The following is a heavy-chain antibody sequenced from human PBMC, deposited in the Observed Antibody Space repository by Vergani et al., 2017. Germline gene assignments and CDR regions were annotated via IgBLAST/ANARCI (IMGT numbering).Heavy chain of an antibody. D-gene: IGHD5-18*01. V-gene: IGHV1-18*01. J-gene: IGHJ4*02. CDR3: ARDRRGYSYGYPVDY. Sequence: QVQLVQSGAEVKKPGASVKVSCKASGYTFTSYGISWVRQAPGQGLEWMGWISAYNGNTNYAQKLQGRVTMTTDTSTSTGYMELRSLRSDDTAVDYCARDRRGYSYGYPVDYWGQGTLVTVSS. CDR1: GYTFTSYG. CDR2: ISAYNGNT.